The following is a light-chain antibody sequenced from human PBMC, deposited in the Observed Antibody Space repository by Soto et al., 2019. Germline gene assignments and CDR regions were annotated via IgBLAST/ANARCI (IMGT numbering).Light chain of an antibody. Sequence: EIVLTQSPGTLSLSPGERATLSCRASQSVSSSYLAWYQQKPGQAPRLLIYGASSRATGIPDRFSGSWSGTNFTLTISRLEPEDFAVYYGHQYDSSPLTCGGGTKVEIK. J-gene: IGKJ4*01. V-gene: IGKV3-20*01. CDR2: GAS. CDR1: QSVSSSY. CDR3: HQYDSSPLT.